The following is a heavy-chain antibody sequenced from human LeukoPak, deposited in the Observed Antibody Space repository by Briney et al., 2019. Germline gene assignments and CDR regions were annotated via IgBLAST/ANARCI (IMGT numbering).Heavy chain of an antibody. J-gene: IGHJ4*02. D-gene: IGHD4-17*01. CDR2: ISGSGGST. CDR1: GFTFSSYA. CDR3: AKPPTNYGDYRYYFDY. V-gene: IGHV3-23*01. Sequence: GGSLRLSRAASGFTFSSYAMSWVRQAPGKGLEWVSAISGSGGSTYYADSVKGRFTISRDNSKNTLYLQMNSLRAEDTAVYYCAKPPTNYGDYRYYFDYWGQGTLVTVSS.